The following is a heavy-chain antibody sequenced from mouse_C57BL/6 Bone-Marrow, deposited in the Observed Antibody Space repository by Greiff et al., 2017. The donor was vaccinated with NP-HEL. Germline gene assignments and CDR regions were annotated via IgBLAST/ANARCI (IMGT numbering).Heavy chain of an antibody. J-gene: IGHJ2*01. V-gene: IGHV14-4*01. Sequence: EVKLQESGAELVRPGASVKLSCTASGFNIKDDYMHWVKQRPEQGLEWIGWIDPENGDTEYASKFQGKATITADTSSNTAYLQLSSLTSEDTAVYYCTTGYYSNLNFDYWGQGTTLTVSS. CDR2: IDPENGDT. CDR3: TTGYYSNLNFDY. D-gene: IGHD2-5*01. CDR1: GFNIKDDY.